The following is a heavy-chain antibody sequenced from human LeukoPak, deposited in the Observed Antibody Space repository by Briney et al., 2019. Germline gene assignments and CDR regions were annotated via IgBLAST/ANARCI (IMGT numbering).Heavy chain of an antibody. D-gene: IGHD1-26*01. Sequence: GGSLRLSCAASGLTFSTYTMNWVRQAPGKGLVWVSRINSDGSSTSYADSVKGRFTISRDNAKNTLYLQMNSLRAEDTAVYYCAWEGPYKGFDIWGQGTMVTVSS. V-gene: IGHV3-74*01. J-gene: IGHJ3*02. CDR2: INSDGSST. CDR3: AWEGPYKGFDI. CDR1: GLTFSTYT.